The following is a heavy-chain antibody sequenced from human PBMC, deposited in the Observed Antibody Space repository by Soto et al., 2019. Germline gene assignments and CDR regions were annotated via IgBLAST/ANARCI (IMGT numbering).Heavy chain of an antibody. Sequence: SETLSLTCAVYGGSFSGYYWSWIRQPPGKGLEWIGEINHRGSNNYNPSLKSRVTISLETSKNQFSLKLRSVTAADTAVYYCARGRPRYCSSTSCHRPPFDYWGQGTLVTVSS. D-gene: IGHD2-2*01. CDR1: GGSFSGYY. J-gene: IGHJ4*02. V-gene: IGHV4-34*01. CDR3: ARGRPRYCSSTSCHRPPFDY. CDR2: INHRGSN.